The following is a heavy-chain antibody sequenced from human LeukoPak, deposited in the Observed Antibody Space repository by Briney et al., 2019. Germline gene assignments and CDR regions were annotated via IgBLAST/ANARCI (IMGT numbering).Heavy chain of an antibody. CDR3: ARVAGDSGYDGFDY. CDR2: INPNSGGT. J-gene: IGHJ4*02. D-gene: IGHD5-12*01. Sequence: ASVKVSCKASGYTFTGYYMHWVRQAPGQGLEWMGWINPNSGGTNYAQKFRGWVTMTRDTSISTAYMELSRLRSDDTAVYYCARVAGDSGYDGFDYWGQGTLVTVSS. V-gene: IGHV1-2*04. CDR1: GYTFTGYY.